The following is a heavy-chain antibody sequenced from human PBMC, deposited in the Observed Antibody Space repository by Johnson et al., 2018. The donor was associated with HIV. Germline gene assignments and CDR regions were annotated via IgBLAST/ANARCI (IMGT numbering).Heavy chain of an antibody. CDR1: GVTFSSHA. CDR3: AKVGSGYSSSS. V-gene: IGHV3-30-3*01. J-gene: IGHJ3*01. D-gene: IGHD6-13*01. Sequence: QVQLVESGGGVVQPGRSLRLSCAASGVTFSSHAMHWVRQAPGKGLDWVTVISYDGSNKYYADSVKGRFTISRDNSKNTLYLQLNRLRAEDTAVYYCAKVGSGYSSSSWGQGTMVTVSS. CDR2: ISYDGSNK.